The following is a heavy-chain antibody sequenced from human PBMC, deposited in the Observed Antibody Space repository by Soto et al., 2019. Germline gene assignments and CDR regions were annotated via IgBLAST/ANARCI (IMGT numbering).Heavy chain of an antibody. D-gene: IGHD3-10*01. J-gene: IGHJ6*02. V-gene: IGHV1-2*02. Sequence: VASVKVSCKASGYTFTGYYMHWVRQAPGQGLEWMGWINPNSGGTNYAQKFQGRVTMTRDTSISTAYMELSRLRSDDTAVYYCARALRRGPSYYYYGMDVWGQGTTVTVSS. CDR3: ARALRRGPSYYYYGMDV. CDR1: GYTFTGYY. CDR2: INPNSGGT.